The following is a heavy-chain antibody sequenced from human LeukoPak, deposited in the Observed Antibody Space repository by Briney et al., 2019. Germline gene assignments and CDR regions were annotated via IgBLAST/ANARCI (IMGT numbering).Heavy chain of an antibody. CDR1: GYTFTSSA. J-gene: IGHJ5*02. V-gene: IGHV7-4-1*01. Sequence: ASVKVSCKASGYTFTSSAMNSVRQSPGQALEWVGWINTNTGNPTYAQGFTGGFVFSWDTFVSTAYLQICSLKAEDTAVEYCSRGANDRATRGIVGIYFDLWGQGTLVTVSS. CDR2: INTNTGNP. CDR3: SRGANDRATRGIVGIYFDL. D-gene: IGHD6-6*01.